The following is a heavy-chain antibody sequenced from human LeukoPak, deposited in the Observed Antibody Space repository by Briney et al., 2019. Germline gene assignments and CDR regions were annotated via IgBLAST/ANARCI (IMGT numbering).Heavy chain of an antibody. J-gene: IGHJ4*02. Sequence: GRSLRLSCAASGFTFNSYPMHWVRQAPGKGLEGLAMISYDGSDKYYTESVKGRCTISRDNSKNTVYLQMNILRAEDTAVDYCAEERQYESNVLGYWGQGTLVTVSS. CDR1: GFTFNSYP. D-gene: IGHD3-22*01. CDR2: ISYDGSDK. V-gene: IGHV3-30*18. CDR3: AEERQYESNVLGY.